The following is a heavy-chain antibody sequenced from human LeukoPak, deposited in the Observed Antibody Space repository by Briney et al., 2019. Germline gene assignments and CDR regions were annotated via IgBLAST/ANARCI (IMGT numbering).Heavy chain of an antibody. J-gene: IGHJ6*03. V-gene: IGHV4-39*01. Sequence: PSETLSLTCTVSGGSISTSNYYWGWIRQPPGKGLEWIGTIYYSGTTYYNPSLESRVTISEDTSKNQFSLMLRSVTAADTAVYCCARQASDYFYCYMDVWGKGTTVTVSS. CDR3: ARQASDYFYCYMDV. CDR1: GGSISTSNYY. CDR2: IYYSGTT.